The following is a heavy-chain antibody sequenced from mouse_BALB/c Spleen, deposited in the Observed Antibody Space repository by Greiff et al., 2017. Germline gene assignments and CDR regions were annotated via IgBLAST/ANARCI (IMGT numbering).Heavy chain of an antibody. D-gene: IGHD1-1*02. CDR1: GYTFTSYY. V-gene: IGHV1S56*01. CDR2: IYPGNVNT. Sequence: VKLMESGPELVKPGASVRISCKASGYTFTSYYIHWVKQRPGQGLEWIGWIYPGNVNTKYNEKFKGKATLTADKSSSTAYMQLSSLTSEDSAVYFCAREGGNPYAMDYWGQGTSVTVSS. J-gene: IGHJ4*01. CDR3: AREGGNPYAMDY.